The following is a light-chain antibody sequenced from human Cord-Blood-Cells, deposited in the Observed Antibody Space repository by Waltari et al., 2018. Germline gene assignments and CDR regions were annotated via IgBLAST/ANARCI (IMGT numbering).Light chain of an antibody. CDR1: QSVSSN. V-gene: IGKV3-15*01. J-gene: IGKJ1*01. CDR2: GAS. Sequence: PATLSVSPGERATLSCRASQSVSSNLAWYQQKPGQAPRLLIYGASTRATGIPARFSGSGSGTEFTLTISSLQSEDFAVYYCQQYNNWPPWTFGQGT. CDR3: QQYNNWPPWT.